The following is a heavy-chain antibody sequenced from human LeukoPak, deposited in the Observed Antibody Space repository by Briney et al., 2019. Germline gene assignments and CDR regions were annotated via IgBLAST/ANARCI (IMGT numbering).Heavy chain of an antibody. J-gene: IGHJ3*02. CDR3: ARIRRTTVVTAGAFDI. Sequence: SGPTLVNPTQTLTLTCTFSGFSLSASGMCVSWIRQPPGKALEWLARIGWDDDKYYSTSLKTRLTISKDTSKNQVVLTMTNMDPLDTATYYCARIRRTTVVTAGAFDIWGQGTMVTVSS. CDR2: IGWDDDK. D-gene: IGHD4-23*01. CDR1: GFSLSASGMC. V-gene: IGHV2-70*11.